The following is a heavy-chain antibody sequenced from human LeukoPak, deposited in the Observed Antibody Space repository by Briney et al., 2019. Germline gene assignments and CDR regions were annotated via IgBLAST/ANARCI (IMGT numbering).Heavy chain of an antibody. CDR1: GFSVNTNY. D-gene: IGHD2-2*01. CDR2: ISSSSSTI. J-gene: IGHJ5*02. V-gene: IGHV3-11*04. CDR3: ARVGVPAAANNWFDP. Sequence: GGSLRLSCAASGFSVNTNYMTWVRQAPGKGLEWVSYISSSSSTIYYADSVKGRFTISRDNAKNSLYLQMNSLRAEDTAVYYCARVGVPAAANNWFDPWGQGTLVTVSS.